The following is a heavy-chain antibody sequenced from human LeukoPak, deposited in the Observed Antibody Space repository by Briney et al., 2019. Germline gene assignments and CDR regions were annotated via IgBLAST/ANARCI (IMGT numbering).Heavy chain of an antibody. D-gene: IGHD1-26*01. CDR2: ISGSGGST. V-gene: IGHV3-23*01. J-gene: IGHJ4*02. CDR1: GFTFSSYA. CDR3: AKSQDGGRLFHFDY. Sequence: PGGSLRLSCAASGFTFSSYAMSWVRQAPGKGLEWVSVISGSGGSTYSADSVKGRFTISRDNSKNTLYRQMNSLRAEDTAVYFCAKSQDGGRLFHFDYWGQGTLVTVSS.